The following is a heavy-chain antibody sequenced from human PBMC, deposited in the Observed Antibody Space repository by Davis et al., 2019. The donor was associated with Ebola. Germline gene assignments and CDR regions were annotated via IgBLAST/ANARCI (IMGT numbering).Heavy chain of an antibody. V-gene: IGHV1-18*04. J-gene: IGHJ3*02. D-gene: IGHD1-14*01. Sequence: ASVTVSCKASGYTFISYGISWVRQASGEGLEWMGWISAYNGNTNYAVNLQGRVTMTTDTSTSTAYMELRSLRSDDTAVYYCAREDQRRTPGAFDIWGPGTMVTVSS. CDR1: GYTFISYG. CDR2: ISAYNGNT. CDR3: AREDQRRTPGAFDI.